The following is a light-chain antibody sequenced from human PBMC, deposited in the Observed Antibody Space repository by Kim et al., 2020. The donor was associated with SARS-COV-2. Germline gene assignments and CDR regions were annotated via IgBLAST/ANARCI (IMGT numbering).Light chain of an antibody. V-gene: IGLV3-1*01. CDR1: KLGDKY. CDR2: QDS. CDR3: QAGDSSNAYG. Sequence: SYELTQPPSVSVSPGQTASITCSGDKLGDKYACWYQQKPGQSPVLVIYQDSKRPSGIPERFSGSNSGNTATLTISGTQAMEEADYYCQAGDSSNAYGFGG. J-gene: IGLJ2*01.